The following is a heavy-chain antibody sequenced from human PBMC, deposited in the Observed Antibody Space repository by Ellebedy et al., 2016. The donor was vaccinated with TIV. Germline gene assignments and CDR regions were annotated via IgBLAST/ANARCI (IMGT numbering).Heavy chain of an antibody. CDR2: IYPGNSDT. V-gene: IGHV5-51*01. Sequence: GESLKISCTVSGYSFTSYWSCWVRRMPGKGLELVALIYPGNSDTRYSPSFQCQVTISADKSISTAYLQWSSLKASDTAMNYGARTSDWPYYFDYWGQGTLVTVSS. CDR3: ARTSDWPYYFDY. CDR1: GYSFTSYW. J-gene: IGHJ4*02. D-gene: IGHD6-19*01.